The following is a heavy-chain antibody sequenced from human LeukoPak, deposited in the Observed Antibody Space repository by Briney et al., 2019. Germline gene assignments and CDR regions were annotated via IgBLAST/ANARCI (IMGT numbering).Heavy chain of an antibody. Sequence: ASVKVSCKASGGTFSSYVINWVRQAPGQGLEWMGWINTNTGNPTYAQGFTGRFVFSLDTSVSTAYLQISSLKAEDTAVYYCARGLPSSSWHSYYYYYMDVWGKGTTVTVSS. D-gene: IGHD6-13*01. V-gene: IGHV7-4-1*02. CDR2: INTNTGNP. CDR3: ARGLPSSSWHSYYYYYMDV. CDR1: GGTFSSYV. J-gene: IGHJ6*03.